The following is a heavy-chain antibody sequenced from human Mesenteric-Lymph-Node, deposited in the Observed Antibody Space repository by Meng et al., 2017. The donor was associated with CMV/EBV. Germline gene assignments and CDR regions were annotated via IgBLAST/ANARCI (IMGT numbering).Heavy chain of an antibody. J-gene: IGHJ5*02. D-gene: IGHD3-9*01. V-gene: IGHV3-23*03. CDR1: EVSGFTFSRYW. CDR2: IDSGGAST. CDR3: AKHLFDILTGWSNGLDP. Sequence: GESLKISCAPSEVSGFTFSRYWMSWVRQAPGKGLEWVAGIDSGGASTYNSDSVKGRFTVSRDDSKNTLYLQMNSLRVEDTAVYYCAKHLFDILTGWSNGLDPWGQGALVTVSS.